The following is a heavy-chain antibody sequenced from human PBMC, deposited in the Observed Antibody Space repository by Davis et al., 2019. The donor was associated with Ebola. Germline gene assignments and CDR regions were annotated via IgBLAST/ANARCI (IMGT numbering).Heavy chain of an antibody. V-gene: IGHV3-30*03. D-gene: IGHD3-9*01. CDR2: ISYDGSNK. J-gene: IGHJ4*02. CDR3: ARTDYDILTGYYGY. CDR1: GFTFSSYA. Sequence: GESLKISCAASGFTFSSYAMSWVRQAPGKGLEWVAVISYDGSNKYYADSVKGRFTISRDNSKNTLYLQMNSLRAEDTAVYYCARTDYDILTGYYGYWGQGTLVTVSS.